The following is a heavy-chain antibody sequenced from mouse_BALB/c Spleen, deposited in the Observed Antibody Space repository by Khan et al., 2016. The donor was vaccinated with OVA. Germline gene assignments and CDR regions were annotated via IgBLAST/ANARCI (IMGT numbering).Heavy chain of an antibody. V-gene: IGHV3-2*02. D-gene: IGHD6-1*01. CDR2: ITYSGST. CDR1: GFSITSDYA. J-gene: IGHJ3*01. Sequence: EVQLQESGPGLVKPSQSLSLTCTVTGFSITSDYAWNWIRQFPGDVLDWMGYITYSGSTSYHPSLKSRISITRDTSKNQFFLQLNSVTTEDTATYYCVRGRSYWGQGTPVTVSA. CDR3: VRGRSY.